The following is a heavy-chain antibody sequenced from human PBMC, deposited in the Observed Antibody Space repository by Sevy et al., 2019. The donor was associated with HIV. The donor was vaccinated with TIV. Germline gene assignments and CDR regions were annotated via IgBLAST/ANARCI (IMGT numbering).Heavy chain of an antibody. CDR2: ISTSTSTTTI. J-gene: IGHJ5*02. CDR3: ARAAGWFDA. V-gene: IGHV3-11*01. CDR1: GFTFNDYN. Sequence: GGSLRLSCPASGFTFNDYNLSWIRQAPGKGLEWVSYISTSTSTTTIYYADSVKGRFTISRDNAKNSIYLQMNSLRVDDTAVYYCARAAGWFDAWGQGTLVTVSS.